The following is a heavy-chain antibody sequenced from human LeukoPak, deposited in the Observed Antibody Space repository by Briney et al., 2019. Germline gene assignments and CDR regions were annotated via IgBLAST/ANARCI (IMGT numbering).Heavy chain of an antibody. CDR1: GYSISSGYY. CDR2: INHSGST. V-gene: IGHV4-38-2*02. CDR3: AREPFWSGYYSNLHFDY. J-gene: IGHJ4*02. D-gene: IGHD3-3*01. Sequence: SETLSLTCTVSGYSISSGYYWGWIRQPPGKGLEWIGEINHSGSTNYNPSLKSRVTISVDTSKNQFSLKLSSVTAEDTAVYYCAREPFWSGYYSNLHFDYWGQGTLVTVSS.